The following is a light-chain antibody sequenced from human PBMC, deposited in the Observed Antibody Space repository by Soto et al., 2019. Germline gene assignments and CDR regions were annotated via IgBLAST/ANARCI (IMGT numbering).Light chain of an antibody. Sequence: DIQMTQSPSTLSASVGDRATITCRAGQSISGWLAWYQQKPGKAPKLLIYKASTLQSGVPSRFSGSGSAGTEFTLTISSLQPDDFATYYCQQYNTYSTWTFGQGTKVDIK. CDR3: QQYNTYSTWT. CDR1: QSISGW. CDR2: KAS. V-gene: IGKV1-5*03. J-gene: IGKJ1*01.